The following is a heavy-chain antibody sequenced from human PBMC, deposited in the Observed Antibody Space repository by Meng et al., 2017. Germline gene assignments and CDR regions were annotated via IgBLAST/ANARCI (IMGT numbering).Heavy chain of an antibody. CDR1: GYTFTGYS. V-gene: IGHV1-2*06. CDR2: ITPNNGAT. CDR3: ATRLGTYFDY. D-gene: IGHD7-27*01. Sequence: QVRLVQSGAEVKKPGASVKVSCKASGYTFTGYSLHWVRQAPGQGLEWMGRITPNNGATNYAQKFQGRVTMTSDTSISTAYMELSSLRSDDTAVYYCATRLGTYFDYWGQGTLVTVSS. J-gene: IGHJ4*02.